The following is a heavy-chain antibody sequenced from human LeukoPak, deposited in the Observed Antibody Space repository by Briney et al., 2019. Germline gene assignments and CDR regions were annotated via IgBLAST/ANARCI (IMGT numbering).Heavy chain of an antibody. J-gene: IGHJ4*02. CDR2: IYHSGST. CDR3: ARQLRKQRLSSGWYQDY. CDR1: GGSISSSNW. V-gene: IGHV4-4*02. Sequence: SETLSLTCAVSGGSISSSNWWSWVRQSPGKGLEWIGEIYHSGSTNYNPSLKSRVTISVDTSKNQFSLKLSSVTAADTAVYYCARQLRKQRLSSGWYQDYWGQGTLVTVSS. D-gene: IGHD6-19*01.